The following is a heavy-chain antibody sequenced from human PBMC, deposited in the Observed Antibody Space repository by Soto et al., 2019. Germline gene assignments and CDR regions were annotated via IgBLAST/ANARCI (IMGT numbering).Heavy chain of an antibody. J-gene: IGHJ3*01. CDR3: ARARLRAVYAFDF. Sequence: SETLSLTCTLSGVSITSGAYYWTWVRQHPGKGLEWIGYIYYNGNTYFSPSLKSRLTISIDTSKNQFSLKLSSVTAADTAMYYCARARLRAVYAFDFWGQGTMVIVSS. D-gene: IGHD4-17*01. CDR1: GVSITSGAYY. V-gene: IGHV4-31*02. CDR2: IYYNGNT.